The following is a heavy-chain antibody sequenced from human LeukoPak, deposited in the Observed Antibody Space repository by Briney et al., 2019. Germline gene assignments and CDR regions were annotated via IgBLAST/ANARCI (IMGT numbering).Heavy chain of an antibody. J-gene: IGHJ6*03. D-gene: IGHD3-10*01. CDR1: GYTFTSYG. CDR2: ISAYNGNT. V-gene: IGHV1-18*01. Sequence: ASVKVSCKASGYTFTSYGISWVRQAPGQGLEWMGWISAYNGNTNYAQKLQGRVTMTTDTSTSTAYMELRSLRSDDTAVYYCARIRRGYGSGSGYYYMDVWGKGTTVTISS. CDR3: ARIRRGYGSGSGYYYMDV.